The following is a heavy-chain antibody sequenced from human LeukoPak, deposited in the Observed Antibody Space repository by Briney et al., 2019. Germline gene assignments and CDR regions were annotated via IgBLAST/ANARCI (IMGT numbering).Heavy chain of an antibody. CDR3: ARPGRDGGYSYGFDY. CDR2: IYPGDSDT. V-gene: IGHV5-51*01. CDR1: GYSFTTYW. D-gene: IGHD5-18*01. Sequence: RGESLKISCKGPGYSFTTYWIGWVRQMPGKGLEWMGIIYPGDSDTRYSPSFQGQVTVSADKSISTAYLQWSGLKASDTAMYYCARPGRDGGYSYGFDYWGQGTLVTVSS. J-gene: IGHJ4*02.